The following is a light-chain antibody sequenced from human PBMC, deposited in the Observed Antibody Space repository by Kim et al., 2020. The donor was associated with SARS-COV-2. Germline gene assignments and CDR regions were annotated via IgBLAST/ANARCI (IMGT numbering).Light chain of an antibody. CDR2: AAS. V-gene: IGKV1-27*01. Sequence: PSLGDRVTITCRASQGISNYLAWYQQKPGKVPKVLIYAASTLQSGVPSRFSGSGSGTDFTLTISSLQPEDVATYYCQKYNSAPRTFGQGTKVDIK. J-gene: IGKJ1*01. CDR3: QKYNSAPRT. CDR1: QGISNY.